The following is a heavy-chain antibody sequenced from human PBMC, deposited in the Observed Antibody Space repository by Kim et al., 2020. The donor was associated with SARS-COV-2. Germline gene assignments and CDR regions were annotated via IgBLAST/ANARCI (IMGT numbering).Heavy chain of an antibody. J-gene: IGHJ6*02. V-gene: IGHV4-34*01. CDR1: GGSFSGYY. CDR3: ARRSPRDCSCGSCYAYGMDV. CDR2: INHSGST. Sequence: SETLSLTCAVYGGSFSGYYWSWIRQPPGKGLEWIGEINHSGSTNYNPSLKSRVTISADTSKNQFSLKLSSVTAADTAVYYCARRSPRDCSCGSCYAYGMDVWGQGTTVTVSS. D-gene: IGHD2-15*01.